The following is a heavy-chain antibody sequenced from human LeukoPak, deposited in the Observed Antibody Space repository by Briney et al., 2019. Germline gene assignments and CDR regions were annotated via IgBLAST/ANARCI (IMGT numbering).Heavy chain of an antibody. Sequence: ASVTVSCKASGYTFTIYGISWVRQAPGQGLEWMGWISAYNGNTNYAQKLQGRVTMTTDTSTSTAYMELRSLRSDDTDVYYCARVPVAGALLYYYYYMDVWGKGTTVTISS. J-gene: IGHJ6*03. CDR3: ARVPVAGALLYYYYYMDV. CDR1: GYTFTIYG. CDR2: ISAYNGNT. D-gene: IGHD6-19*01. V-gene: IGHV1-18*01.